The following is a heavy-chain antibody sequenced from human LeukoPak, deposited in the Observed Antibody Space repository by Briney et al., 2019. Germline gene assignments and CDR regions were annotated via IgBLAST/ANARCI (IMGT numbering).Heavy chain of an antibody. D-gene: IGHD3-22*01. CDR3: ARDRDSSGIDY. V-gene: IGHV4-39*07. CDR1: GGSISSSSYY. Sequence: SETLSLTCTVSGGSISSSSYYWGWIRQPPGKGLEWIGSIYYSGSTYYNPSLKSRVTISGDTSKNQFSLKLSSVTAADTAVYYCARDRDSSGIDYWGQGTLVTVSS. J-gene: IGHJ4*02. CDR2: IYYSGST.